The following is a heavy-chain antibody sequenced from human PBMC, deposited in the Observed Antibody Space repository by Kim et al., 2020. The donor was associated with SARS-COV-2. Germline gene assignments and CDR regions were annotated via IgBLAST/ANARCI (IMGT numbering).Heavy chain of an antibody. D-gene: IGHD2-15*01. J-gene: IGHJ4*02. CDR2: IYYSGST. Sequence: SETLSLTCTVSGGSISSSSYYWGWIRQPPGKGLEWIGSIYYSGSTYYNPSLKSRVTISVDTSKNQFSLKLSSVTAADTAVYYCARYKGYCSGGSCYGTFDYWGQGTLVTSPQ. CDR1: GGSISSSSYY. CDR3: ARYKGYCSGGSCYGTFDY. V-gene: IGHV4-39*01.